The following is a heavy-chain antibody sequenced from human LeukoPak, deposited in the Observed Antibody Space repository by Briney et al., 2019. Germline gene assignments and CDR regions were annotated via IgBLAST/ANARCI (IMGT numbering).Heavy chain of an antibody. D-gene: IGHD3-3*01. CDR2: IYHSGST. J-gene: IGHJ3*02. V-gene: IGHV4-61*01. CDR1: AGSVSSGSYD. CDR3: ARVASGYDVFDI. Sequence: SATLSLTCTVSAGSVSSGSYDWSWIRQPPGKGLEWIGYIYHSGSTNYNPSLKGRVTISGDTSKNQFSLKLSSVTAADTAVFYCARVASGYDVFDIWGQGTMVTVSS.